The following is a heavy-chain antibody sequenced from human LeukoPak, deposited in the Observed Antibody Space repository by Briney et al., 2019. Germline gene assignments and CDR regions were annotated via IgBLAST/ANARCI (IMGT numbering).Heavy chain of an antibody. CDR2: SSAYNGNT. J-gene: IGHJ3*02. Sequence: EASVKVSCKASGYTFSSYGITWVRQAPGQGLEWMRWSSAYNGNTNYAQRFQDRVTMTIDTSTTTGYLELRSLGSDDTAVYYCARASLGANDAFDIWGQGTMVTVSS. CDR1: GYTFSSYG. V-gene: IGHV1-18*01. CDR3: ARASLGANDAFDI. D-gene: IGHD4/OR15-4a*01.